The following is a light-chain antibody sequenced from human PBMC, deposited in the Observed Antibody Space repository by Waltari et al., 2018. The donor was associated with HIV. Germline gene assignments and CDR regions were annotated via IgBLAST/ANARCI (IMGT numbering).Light chain of an antibody. Sequence: SYELTQSPSLSVSPGQTASITCSGDKLGDQYACWYQQKPGQSPVLVIYEDTKRPSGTPVRLSGSGSGNTATLTIRGTQAVDAADYYCQAWDSSVWVFGGGTKLTVL. J-gene: IGLJ3*02. V-gene: IGLV3-1*01. CDR1: KLGDQY. CDR3: QAWDSSVWV. CDR2: EDT.